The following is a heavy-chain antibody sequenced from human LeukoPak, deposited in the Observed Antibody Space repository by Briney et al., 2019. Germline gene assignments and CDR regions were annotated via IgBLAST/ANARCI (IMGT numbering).Heavy chain of an antibody. J-gene: IGHJ4*02. CDR3: ARAHPLLARPFDY. CDR2: IYYSGST. D-gene: IGHD2-8*02. CDR1: GGSISSYY. Sequence: SETLSLTCTVSGGSISSYYWSWPRQPPGKGLEWIGYIYYSGSTNYNPSLKSRVTISVDTSKNQFSLKLSSVTAADTAVYYCARAHPLLARPFDYWGQGTLVTVSS. V-gene: IGHV4-59*01.